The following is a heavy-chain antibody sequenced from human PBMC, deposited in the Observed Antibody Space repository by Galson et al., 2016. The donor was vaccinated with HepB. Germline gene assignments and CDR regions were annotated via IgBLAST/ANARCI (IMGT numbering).Heavy chain of an antibody. V-gene: IGHV6-1*01. D-gene: IGHD4-17*01. Sequence: CAISGDSVSSHSAAWHWIRQSPSRGLEWLGRTYYRSKWYNDYTVSVKGRITINPDTSKNQFSLQLNSVTPEDTAVYYCARQYGTYFASWGRGTLVTVSS. CDR2: TYYRSKWYN. CDR3: ARQYGTYFAS. CDR1: GDSVSSHSAA. J-gene: IGHJ5*02.